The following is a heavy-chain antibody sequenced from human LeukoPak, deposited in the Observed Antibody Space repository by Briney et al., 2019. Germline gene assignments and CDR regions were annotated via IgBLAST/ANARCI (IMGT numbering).Heavy chain of an antibody. D-gene: IGHD6-19*01. V-gene: IGHV3-48*03. Sequence: PGGSLSLSCTVSGFPFSAYEMNWVRQAPGKGLEWVSNIGSSGTPRYYAESVKGRFSISRDNAENSLFLQMNSLRVEDTGIYYCALLAVASDFDYWGQGALVTVSS. CDR2: IGSSGTPR. CDR1: GFPFSAYE. CDR3: ALLAVASDFDY. J-gene: IGHJ4*02.